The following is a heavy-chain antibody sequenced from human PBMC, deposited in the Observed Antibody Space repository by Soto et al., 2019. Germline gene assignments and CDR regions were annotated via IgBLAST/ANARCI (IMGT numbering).Heavy chain of an antibody. Sequence: ETLTVTSTVYGGTIRSYYWTWIRQTPGKGLEWLGYIFYSGSTFYNPSLKSRVTISIHTSKSQFSLQLTSVTAADTAVYYCARGAADTAMVDSWGQGTLVTVSS. CDR3: ARGAADTAMVDS. J-gene: IGHJ4*02. CDR1: GGTIRSYY. D-gene: IGHD5-18*01. V-gene: IGHV4-59*01. CDR2: IFYSGST.